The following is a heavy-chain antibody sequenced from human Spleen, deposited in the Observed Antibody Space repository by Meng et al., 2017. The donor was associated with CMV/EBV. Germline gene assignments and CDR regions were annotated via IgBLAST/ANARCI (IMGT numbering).Heavy chain of an antibody. CDR2: INHSGST. D-gene: IGHD3-3*01. CDR3: ARGRALRFLDP. Sequence: QVQLQQGGAGLLKPSETLSLTCAVYGGSFSGYYWSWIRQPPGKGLEWIGEINHSGSTNYNPSLKSRVTISVDTSKNQFSLKLSSVTAADTAVYYCARGRALRFLDPWGQGTLVTVSS. CDR1: GGSFSGYY. J-gene: IGHJ5*02. V-gene: IGHV4-34*01.